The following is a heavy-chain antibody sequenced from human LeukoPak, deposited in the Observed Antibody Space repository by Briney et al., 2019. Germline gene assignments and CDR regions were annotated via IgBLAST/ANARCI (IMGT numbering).Heavy chain of an antibody. J-gene: IGHJ6*02. Sequence: PSETLSLTCTVSGGSISSYYWSWIRQPPGKGLEWVGYIYYSGSTNYNPSLKSRVTISVDTSKNQFSLKLSSVTAADTAVYYCARGYSSSWYVDYYYYGMDVWGQGITVTVSS. CDR2: IYYSGST. D-gene: IGHD6-13*01. CDR3: ARGYSSSWYVDYYYYGMDV. V-gene: IGHV4-59*01. CDR1: GGSISSYY.